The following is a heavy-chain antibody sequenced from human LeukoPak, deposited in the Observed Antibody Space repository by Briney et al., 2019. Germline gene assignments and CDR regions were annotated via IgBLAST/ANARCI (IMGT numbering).Heavy chain of an antibody. V-gene: IGHV4-59*11. J-gene: IGHJ3*02. CDR3: ARGVDCSDFAFDI. CDR2: AYYSGST. CDR1: DGSISSHC. D-gene: IGHD2-15*01. Sequence: SETLSLTCSVSDGSISSHCWNWIRQPPRKGLEWIGNAYYSGSTNYYPSIKSRVTISVDTSKNQFSLKLTSVTAADTAVYYCARGVDCSDFAFDIWGQGTMVTVSS.